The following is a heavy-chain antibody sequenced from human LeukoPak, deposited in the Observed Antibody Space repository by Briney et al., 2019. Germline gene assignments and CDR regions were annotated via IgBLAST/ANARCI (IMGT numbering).Heavy chain of an antibody. CDR3: VRDPPRTVPGIDFDY. D-gene: IGHD6-19*01. V-gene: IGHV3-48*01. Sequence: PGGSLRLSCAASGFTFSDYSFNWVRQAPGKGLEWVSHISSSGSPIYYADSLKGRFTISRDNAKNSLYLQMNSLRAEDTAVYYCVRDPPRTVPGIDFDYWGQGTLVTVSS. CDR1: GFTFSDYS. J-gene: IGHJ4*02. CDR2: ISSSGSPI.